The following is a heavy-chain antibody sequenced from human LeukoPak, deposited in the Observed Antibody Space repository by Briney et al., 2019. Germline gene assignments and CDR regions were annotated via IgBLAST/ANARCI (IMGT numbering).Heavy chain of an antibody. D-gene: IGHD3-22*01. CDR2: ISSSSSYI. CDR1: GFTFSSYS. Sequence: WGSLRLSCAASGFTFSSYSMNWVRQAPGKGLEWVSSISSSSSYIYYADSVKGRFTISRDNAKNSLYLQMNSLRAEDTAVYYCARDREYYYDSSGTYDYWGQGTLVTVSS. J-gene: IGHJ4*02. V-gene: IGHV3-21*01. CDR3: ARDREYYYDSSGTYDY.